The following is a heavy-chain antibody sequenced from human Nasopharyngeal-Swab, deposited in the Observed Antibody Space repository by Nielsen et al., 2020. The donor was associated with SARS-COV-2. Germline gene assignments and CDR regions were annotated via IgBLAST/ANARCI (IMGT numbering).Heavy chain of an antibody. V-gene: IGHV4-39*01. CDR3: ARLTVSSSGISSGAFDI. CDR1: GGSISSSSYY. CDR2: IYYSGST. Sequence: GSLRLSCTVSGGSISSSSYYWGWIRQPPGKGLEWIGSIYYSGSTYYNPPLKSRVTISVDTSKNQFSLKLSSVTAADTAVYYCARLTVSSSGISSGAFDIWGQGTMVTVSS. J-gene: IGHJ3*02. D-gene: IGHD6-19*01.